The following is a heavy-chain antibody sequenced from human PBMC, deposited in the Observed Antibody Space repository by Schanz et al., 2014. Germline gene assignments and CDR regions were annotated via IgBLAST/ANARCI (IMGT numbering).Heavy chain of an antibody. J-gene: IGHJ4*02. CDR2: LSEGGGGT. V-gene: IGHV3-23*01. D-gene: IGHD6-13*01. CDR3: ARGLIAAAGGAFDY. Sequence: EVQLLESGGGLVQPGGSLRLSCAASGFTFSSYAMSWVRQAPGKGLEWVSALSEGGGGTHYADSVRGRFTMSRDNSKNTLYLQMNSLRAGDAAVYYCARGLIAAAGGAFDYWGQGTLVAVSA. CDR1: GFTFSSYA.